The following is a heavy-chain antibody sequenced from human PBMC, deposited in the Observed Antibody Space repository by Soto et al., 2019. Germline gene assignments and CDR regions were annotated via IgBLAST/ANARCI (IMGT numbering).Heavy chain of an antibody. CDR2: IWYDGSNK. CDR1: GFTFSSYG. CDR3: ARWRSSWPSAYFDY. V-gene: IGHV3-33*01. J-gene: IGHJ4*02. D-gene: IGHD6-13*01. Sequence: GGSLRLSCAASGFTFSSYGMHWVRQAPGKGLEWVAVIWYDGSNKYYADSVKGRFTISRDNSKNTLYLQMNSLRAEDTAVYYCARWRSSWPSAYFDYWGQGTLVTVSS.